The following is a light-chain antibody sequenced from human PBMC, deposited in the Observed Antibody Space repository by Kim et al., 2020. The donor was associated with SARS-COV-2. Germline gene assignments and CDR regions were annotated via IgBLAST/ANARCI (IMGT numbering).Light chain of an antibody. J-gene: IGKJ5*01. V-gene: IGKV2-28*01. CDR2: LGS. CDR1: QSLLHSNGYNY. CDR3: MQALQTPTP. Sequence: DIVMTQSPFSLPVTPGEPASISCRSSQSLLHSNGYNYLDWYLQKPGQSPQLLIYLGSNRASGVPDRFSGSGSGTDFTLKITRVEAEDVGVYYCMQALQTPTPFGQGTRLEIK.